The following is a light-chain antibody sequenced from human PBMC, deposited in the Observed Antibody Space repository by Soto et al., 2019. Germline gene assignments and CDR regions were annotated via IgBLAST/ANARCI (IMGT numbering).Light chain of an antibody. J-gene: IGKJ4*01. CDR1: QSVSSD. CDR3: QQYNNWPLT. Sequence: ERVMTQAPATLSVSPGERATLSCRASQSVSSDLAGYQQKPGQGPRLLIYGAFNRSTGVPARFSGSGSGTEFTLTISSLQSEDSAVYYCQQYNNWPLTFGGGTKVEIK. V-gene: IGKV3-15*01. CDR2: GAF.